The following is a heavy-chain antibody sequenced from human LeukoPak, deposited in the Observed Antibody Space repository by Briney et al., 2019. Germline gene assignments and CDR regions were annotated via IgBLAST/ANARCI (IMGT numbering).Heavy chain of an antibody. Sequence: PGGSLRLSCAACGFTFSSYDMHWVRQATGKGLEWVSAIGTADDTYFPGSVKGQFTISRENAKNSLYLQMNSLRAGDTAVYYCARDRDIVVVPAASGDYWGQGTLVTVSS. J-gene: IGHJ4*02. CDR1: GFTFSSYD. CDR3: ARDRDIVVVPAASGDY. D-gene: IGHD2-2*01. CDR2: IGTADDT. V-gene: IGHV3-13*03.